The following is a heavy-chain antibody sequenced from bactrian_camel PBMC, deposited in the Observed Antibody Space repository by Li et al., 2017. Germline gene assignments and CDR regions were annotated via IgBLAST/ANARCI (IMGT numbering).Heavy chain of an antibody. V-gene: IGHV3S14*01. J-gene: IGHJ4*01. D-gene: IGHD2*01. CDR3: AKERDRVVDSTYAYND. CDR2: IYGDGSIT. CDR1: GFTFSGYG. Sequence: HVQLVESGGGSVQAGGSLRLPCAASGFTFSGYGMGWVRQAPEKGLEWVSGIYGDGSITYYTDSVKGRFTISRDNAKNTVYLQLNSLKTDDMAMYYCAKERDRVVDSTYAYNDWGQGTQVTVS.